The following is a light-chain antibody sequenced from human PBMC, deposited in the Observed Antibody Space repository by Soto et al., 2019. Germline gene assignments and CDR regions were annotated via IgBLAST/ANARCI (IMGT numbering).Light chain of an antibody. CDR2: EVS. CDR1: SSDVGGYNY. Sequence: QSALTQPASASGSPGQSVTISCTGTSSDVGGYNYVSWYQQHPGKAPKLMISEVSKRPSGVPDRFSGSKSGNTASLTVSGLQAEDEADYYCSSFAGNNNGVFGGGTKLTVL. V-gene: IGLV2-8*01. CDR3: SSFAGNNNGV. J-gene: IGLJ2*01.